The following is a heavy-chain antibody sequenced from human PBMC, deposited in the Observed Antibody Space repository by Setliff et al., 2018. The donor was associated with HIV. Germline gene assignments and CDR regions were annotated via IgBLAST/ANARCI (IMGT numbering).Heavy chain of an antibody. CDR3: AGGPGTTSIDY. J-gene: IGHJ4*02. V-gene: IGHV4-34*01. CDR1: GGSFSANY. CDR2: IHHTGST. D-gene: IGHD1-26*01. Sequence: NPSETLSLTCAVYGGSFSANYWTWIRQPPGEGLEWIGEIHHTGSTNYNMSLWSRVTISLDASRNQFSLELISVTAADTAVYYCAGGPGTTSIDYWAQGTLVTVSS.